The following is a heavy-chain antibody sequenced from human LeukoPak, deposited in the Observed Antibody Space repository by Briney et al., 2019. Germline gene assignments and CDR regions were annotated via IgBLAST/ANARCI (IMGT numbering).Heavy chain of an antibody. CDR1: VFTVSSYY. CDR2: IYNGGST. V-gene: IGHV3-66*01. J-gene: IGHJ4*02. CDR3: ARAFPYSSGSPDY. D-gene: IGHD6-19*01. Sequence: GWSLTLSCAASVFTVSSYYMSGVRQPPGKGLDGVAVIYNGGSTYYPDSVKGRFTIPRDNSKNTLYLQMNSLRAEDTAVYYCARAFPYSSGSPDYWGQGTLLTVSS.